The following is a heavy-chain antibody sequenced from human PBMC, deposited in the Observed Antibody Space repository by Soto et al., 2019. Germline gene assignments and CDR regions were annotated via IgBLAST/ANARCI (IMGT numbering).Heavy chain of an antibody. D-gene: IGHD2-8*01. V-gene: IGHV4-39*01. CDR2: AYYSGMT. J-gene: IGHJ6*02. Sequence: SETLSLTCTVSGDSIRSGIYYWGWIRQPPGKGLEWIGSAYYSGMTHYGPSLRGRVTISVDTSKNQFSLRLSSVSAADTATYYWARLPAEGVIAGGAMDVRGQGTTVT. CDR3: ARLPAEGVIAGGAMDV. CDR1: GDSIRSGIYY.